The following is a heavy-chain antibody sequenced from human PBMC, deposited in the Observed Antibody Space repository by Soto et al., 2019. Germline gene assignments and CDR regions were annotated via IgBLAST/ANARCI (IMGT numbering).Heavy chain of an antibody. Sequence: QVQLVESGGGVVQPGRSLRLSCAASGFTFSSYAMHWVRQAPGNGLEWVAVIWYDGSNKYYADSVKGRFTISRDNSKNTLYLKMKSLRTEDTAVYYCAKARHGSGTYSYLDYWGRGILVTVSS. CDR3: AKARHGSGTYSYLDY. D-gene: IGHD3-10*01. CDR1: GFTFSSYA. V-gene: IGHV3-30*18. J-gene: IGHJ4*02. CDR2: IWYDGSNK.